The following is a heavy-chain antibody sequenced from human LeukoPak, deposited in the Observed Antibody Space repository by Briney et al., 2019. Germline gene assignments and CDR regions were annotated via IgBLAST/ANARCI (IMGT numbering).Heavy chain of an antibody. D-gene: IGHD2-15*01. CDR1: GFTFSSYG. Sequence: GGSLRLSCAASGFTFSSYGMSWVRQAPGKGLEWVSSISSSSSYIYYADSVKGRFTISRDNAKNSLYLHMNSLRAEDTAVYYCVRGGAAGTNYYYYYYMDVWGKGTTVTVSS. CDR2: ISSSSSYI. CDR3: VRGGAAGTNYYYYYYMDV. J-gene: IGHJ6*03. V-gene: IGHV3-21*01.